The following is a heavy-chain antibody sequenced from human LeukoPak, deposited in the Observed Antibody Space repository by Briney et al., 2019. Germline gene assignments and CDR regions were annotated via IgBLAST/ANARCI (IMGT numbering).Heavy chain of an antibody. CDR3: AKDLGRSGSSWSRHYYYYGMDV. CDR2: ISYDGSNK. CDR1: GFTFSSYG. J-gene: IGHJ6*02. Sequence: PGGSLRLSCAASGFTFSSYGMHWVRQAPGKGLEWVAVISYDGSNKYYADSVKGRFTISRDNSKNTLYLQMNSLRAEDTAVYYCAKDLGRSGSSWSRHYYYYGMDVWGQGTTVTVS. V-gene: IGHV3-30*18. D-gene: IGHD6-13*01.